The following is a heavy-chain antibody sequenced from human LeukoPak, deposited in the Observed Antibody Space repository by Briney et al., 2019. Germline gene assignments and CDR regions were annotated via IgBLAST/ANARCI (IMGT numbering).Heavy chain of an antibody. Sequence: GGSLRLSCAASEFDFSSHAMTWVRQAPGKGLEWVSAISISGSKTYYADSVKGRFTISRDNSKNTLYLQMNSLRAEDTAVYYCVNEIRPNDYWGQGTQVTVSS. CDR3: VNEIRPNDY. D-gene: IGHD4-17*01. J-gene: IGHJ4*02. V-gene: IGHV3-23*01. CDR2: ISISGSKT. CDR1: EFDFSSHA.